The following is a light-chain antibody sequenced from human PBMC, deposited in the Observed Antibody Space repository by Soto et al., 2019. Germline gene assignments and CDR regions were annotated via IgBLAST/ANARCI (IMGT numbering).Light chain of an antibody. CDR1: SSDVGGYNY. V-gene: IGLV2-14*01. Sequence: QSALTQPASVSVSPGQSITISCTGTSSDVGGYNYVSWYQQHPGKAPKLMIYEVSNRPSGVSTRFSGSKSGNTAALTISGRPAADEADYYCSSYTSSSTYVFGTGTKLTVL. CDR2: EVS. CDR3: SSYTSSSTYV. J-gene: IGLJ1*01.